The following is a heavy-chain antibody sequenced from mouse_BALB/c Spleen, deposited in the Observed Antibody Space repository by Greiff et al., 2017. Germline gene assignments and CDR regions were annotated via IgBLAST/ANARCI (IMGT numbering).Heavy chain of an antibody. CDR2: ISTYYGDA. Sequence: QVQLQQSGAELVRPGVSVKISCKGSGYTFTDYAMHWVKQSHAKSLEWIGVISTYYGDASYNQKFKGKATMTVDKSSSTAYMELARLTSEDSAIYYCARCRIYETITGDYFDYWGQGTTLTVSS. J-gene: IGHJ2*01. V-gene: IGHV1S137*01. CDR3: ARCRIYETITGDYFDY. CDR1: GYTFTDYA. D-gene: IGHD2-3*01.